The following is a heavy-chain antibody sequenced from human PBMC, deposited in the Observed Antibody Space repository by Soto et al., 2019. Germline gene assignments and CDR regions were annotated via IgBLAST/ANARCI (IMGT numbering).Heavy chain of an antibody. CDR3: TWDTSGYYYPSH. Sequence: EVQLVESGGGLVKPGGSLRLSCAASGFTFTDAWMNWVRQAPGKGLEWVGHIKSKASGGTTDYAAPVKGRFTISRDDSKNTLYLQMNNLKTEDTAVYYCTWDTSGYYYPSHWGQVTLVTVSS. D-gene: IGHD3-22*01. V-gene: IGHV3-15*07. CDR2: IKSKASGGTT. CDR1: GFTFTDAW. J-gene: IGHJ4*02.